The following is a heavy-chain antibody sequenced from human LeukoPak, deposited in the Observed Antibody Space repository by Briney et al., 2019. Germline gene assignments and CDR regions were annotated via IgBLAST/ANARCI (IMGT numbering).Heavy chain of an antibody. V-gene: IGHV3-23*01. J-gene: IGHJ4*02. CDR1: GFTFSSYA. Sequence: GGSLRLSCVASGFTFSSYAMSWARQAPGKGLEWVSAISGSGGSTYYADSVKGRFTISRDSSKNTLYLEMNSLRAEDTAVYYCAKEVGAHGVPYFDHWGQGTLLTVSS. CDR3: AKEVGAHGVPYFDH. D-gene: IGHD1-26*01. CDR2: ISGSGGST.